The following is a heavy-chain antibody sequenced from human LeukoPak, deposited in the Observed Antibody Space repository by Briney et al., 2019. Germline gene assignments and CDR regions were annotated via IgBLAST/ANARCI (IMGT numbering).Heavy chain of an antibody. CDR1: GFSFRNYA. J-gene: IGHJ3*01. V-gene: IGHV3-23*01. CDR2: ISAGGTRT. D-gene: IGHD3-9*01. Sequence: GGSLRVSCAASGFSFRNYAMAWVRQAPGKGLEWVSGISAGGTRTYYTNSVRGRFTIFRDNSKDTLSLQMNSLRAEDTAVYYCAKGKWGLTINNFDVWGQGTMVTVSS. CDR3: AKGKWGLTINNFDV.